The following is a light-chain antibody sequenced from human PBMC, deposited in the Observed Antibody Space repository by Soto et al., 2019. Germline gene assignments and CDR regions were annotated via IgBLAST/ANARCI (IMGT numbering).Light chain of an antibody. V-gene: IGLV2-14*03. CDR2: DVN. CDR3: SSYTSSSTL. J-gene: IGLJ2*01. Sequence: QSALTQPASVSGSPGQSITISCTGTSTDIGGYNYVSWYQQHPGKAPKLIIYDVNYRPSGVSNRFSGSKSVNTASLPISGRQAEDEADYYCSSYTSSSTLFGGGTKLTAL. CDR1: STDIGGYNY.